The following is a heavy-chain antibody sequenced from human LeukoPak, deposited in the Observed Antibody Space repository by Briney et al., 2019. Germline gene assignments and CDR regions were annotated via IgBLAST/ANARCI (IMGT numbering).Heavy chain of an antibody. CDR3: VREEGWLQSGDVFDI. Sequence: GRSLRLSCAASGFTSTSCAISWVSQVPGEGLEWVSATSGSGGSTYDADSVKGRFTISRDNAKISLSLQMNSLRAEDTAAYYCVREEGWLQSGDVFDIWGQGTIVTVSS. J-gene: IGHJ3*02. D-gene: IGHD5-24*01. CDR1: GFTSTSCA. V-gene: IGHV3-23*01. CDR2: TSGSGGST.